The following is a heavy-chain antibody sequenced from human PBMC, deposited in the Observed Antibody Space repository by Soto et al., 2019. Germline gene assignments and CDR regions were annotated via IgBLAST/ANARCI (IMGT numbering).Heavy chain of an antibody. CDR3: ARRGSGWSLFEY. CDR1: GYNFASYW. CDR2: IYPGDSET. J-gene: IGHJ4*01. Sequence: EVQLVQSGAEVKKPGESLKISCKGSGYNFASYWIGWVRQMPGKDLEWMGIIYPGDSETRYSPSFQGQVIFSADKSISTAYLQWSSLRASDTAMYYCARRGSGWSLFEYWGHGTLVTVSS. D-gene: IGHD6-19*01. V-gene: IGHV5-51*03.